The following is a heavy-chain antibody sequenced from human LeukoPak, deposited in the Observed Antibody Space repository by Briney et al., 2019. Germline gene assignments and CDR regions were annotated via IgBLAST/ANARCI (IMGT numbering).Heavy chain of an antibody. CDR2: LYYRRTT. D-gene: IGHD4-17*01. CDR3: VRAYGGVTTALFAP. CDR1: GGSISSGDQY. Sequence: SQPLSLPCTVSGGSISSGDQYWSWIPRSPGKGLEWIGCLYYRRTTYSNPSLKSRLTMSIERTKNQFSLNLRSVTAADTAVYFCVRAYGGVTTALFAPCGQGTLVTLS. V-gene: IGHV4-30-4*01. J-gene: IGHJ5*01.